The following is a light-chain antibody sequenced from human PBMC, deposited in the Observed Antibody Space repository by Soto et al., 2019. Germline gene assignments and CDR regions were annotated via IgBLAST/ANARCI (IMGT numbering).Light chain of an antibody. V-gene: IGKV3-20*01. CDR1: QSVSSY. J-gene: IGKJ4*01. Sequence: EIVLTQSPGTLSLSVGERVTLSCRASQSVSSYLAWYQQTPGQAPRLLIYDTSNRATGTPDRFSGSGSGTDFTLTISRLEPEXXXVXXCQQYGSSPLTFGGGTTVEIK. CDR2: DTS. CDR3: QQYGSSPLT.